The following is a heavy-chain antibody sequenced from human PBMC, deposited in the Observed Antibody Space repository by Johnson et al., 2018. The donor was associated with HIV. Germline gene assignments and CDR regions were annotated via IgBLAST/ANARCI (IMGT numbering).Heavy chain of an antibody. CDR1: GFTFSSYA. CDR3: ARDWNNWNYGVTDAFDI. V-gene: IGHV3-30*04. D-gene: IGHD1-7*01. Sequence: QVQLVESGGGVVQPGRSLRLSCAASGFTFSSYAMHWVRQAPGKGLEWVAVISYDGSNKYYADSVKGRFTISRDNSKNTLYLQMNSLGAEDTAVYYCARDWNNWNYGVTDAFDIWGQGTMVTVSS. CDR2: ISYDGSNK. J-gene: IGHJ3*02.